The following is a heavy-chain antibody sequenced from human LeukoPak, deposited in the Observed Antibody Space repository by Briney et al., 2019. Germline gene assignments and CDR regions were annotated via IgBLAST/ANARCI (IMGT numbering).Heavy chain of an antibody. CDR1: GFTFSSYA. J-gene: IGHJ3*02. D-gene: IGHD3-3*01. Sequence: GGSLRLSCAASGFTFSSYAMSWVRQAPGKGLEWVSDISGSGGSTYYADSVKGRFTISRDNSKNTLYLQMGSLRAEDMAVYYCARALAPTYYDFWSGYHHAFDIWGQGTMVTVSS. CDR3: ARALAPTYYDFWSGYHHAFDI. CDR2: ISGSGGST. V-gene: IGHV3-23*01.